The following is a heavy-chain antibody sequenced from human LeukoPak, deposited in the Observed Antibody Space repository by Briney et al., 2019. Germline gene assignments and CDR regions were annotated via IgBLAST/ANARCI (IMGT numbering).Heavy chain of an antibody. D-gene: IGHD2-15*01. V-gene: IGHV4-4*07. CDR2: IYTSGST. Sequence: SETLSLTCTVSGCSISSYYWSWIRQPAGKGLEWIGRIYTSGSTNYNPSLKSRGTMSVEKSKTKFSLKLRSVTAAETAVYYCARVVRYCSGRSCYDWFDPWGQGTLVTVSS. CDR3: ARVVRYCSGRSCYDWFDP. CDR1: GCSISSYY. J-gene: IGHJ5*02.